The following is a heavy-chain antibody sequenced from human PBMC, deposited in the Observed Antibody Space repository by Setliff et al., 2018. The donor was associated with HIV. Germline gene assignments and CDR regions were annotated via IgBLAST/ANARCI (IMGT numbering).Heavy chain of an antibody. CDR2: INPSGDST. Sequence: ASVKVSCKASGYTFTSYYMHWVRQAPGQGLEWMGIINPSGDSTSYAQKFQGRVTMTRDTSTNTVYMELSSLRSEDTAVYYCARGSTSSWSYHYMDVWGKGTTVTVSS. CDR1: GYTFTSYY. D-gene: IGHD6-6*01. J-gene: IGHJ6*03. V-gene: IGHV1-46*01. CDR3: ARGSTSSWSYHYMDV.